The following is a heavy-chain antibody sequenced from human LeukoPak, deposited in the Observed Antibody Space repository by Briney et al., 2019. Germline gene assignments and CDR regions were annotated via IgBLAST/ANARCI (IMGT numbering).Heavy chain of an antibody. CDR1: GYTFTGYH. CDR2: MNPNNGGT. V-gene: IGHV1-2*02. CDR3: TRGPRGYYFDC. Sequence: ASVKVSCKASGYTFTGYHMHWVRQAPGQGPEWMGWMNPNNGGTNYAQKFQGRVTMTRDTSISTAYMELSSLRSDDTAVYYCTRGPRGYYFDCWGQGTLVTVSS. D-gene: IGHD3-10*01. J-gene: IGHJ4*02.